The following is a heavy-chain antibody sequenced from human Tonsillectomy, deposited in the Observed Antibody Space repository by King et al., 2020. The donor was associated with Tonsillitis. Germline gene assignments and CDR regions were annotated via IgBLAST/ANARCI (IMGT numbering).Heavy chain of an antibody. CDR1: GDTFTNYW. V-gene: IGHV5-10-1*01. CDR2: IDPSDSFA. J-gene: IGHJ6*02. CDR3: ARRAIVGAALHYYYGLDV. Sequence: QLVQSGTEVKMPGESLRISCKGSGDTFTNYWINWVRQMPGKGLEWLGRIDPSDSFAHYNPSFQGHVTISADKSISTVYLQWSSLKASDTAIYYCARRAIVGAALHYYYGLDVWGQGTTVTVSS. D-gene: IGHD1-26*01.